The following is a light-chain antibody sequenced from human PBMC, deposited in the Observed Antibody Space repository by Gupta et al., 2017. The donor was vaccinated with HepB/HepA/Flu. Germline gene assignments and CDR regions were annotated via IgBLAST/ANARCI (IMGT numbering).Light chain of an antibody. CDR3: AAWDDNLNGVL. Sequence: QSVLTQPPSASGTPGQRVTISCSGSSSNIGRNTVNWYQQLPGTAPKPLIYNNNQRPSGIPDRFSGSKSGTAASLAISGLQSEDEADYYCAAWDDNLNGVLFGGGTKLTVL. CDR2: NNN. J-gene: IGLJ2*01. CDR1: SSNIGRNT. V-gene: IGLV1-44*01.